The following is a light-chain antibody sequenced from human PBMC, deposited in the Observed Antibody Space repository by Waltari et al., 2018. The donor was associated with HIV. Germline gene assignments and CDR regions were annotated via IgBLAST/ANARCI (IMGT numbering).Light chain of an antibody. CDR2: AAS. J-gene: IGKJ1*01. V-gene: IGKV1-39*01. CDR3: QQSYSTPWT. CDR1: QTISSY. Sequence: DIQMTQSPSSLSASVGDRVTITCRASQTISSYLNWYQQKPENAPKLLIYAASSLQSGVPSRFSGSGSGTDFTLTISSLQPEDFATYYWQQSYSTPWTCGQGTKVESK.